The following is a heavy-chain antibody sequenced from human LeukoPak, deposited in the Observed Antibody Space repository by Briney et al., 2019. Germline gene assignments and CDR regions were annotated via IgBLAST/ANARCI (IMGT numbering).Heavy chain of an antibody. Sequence: GGSLRLSCAASGFTFSSYWMSWVRQAPGKGLEWVANIKQDGSEKYYVDSVKGRFTISRDNAKNSLYLQMNSLRAEDTAVYYCARDNSNPRDYYYYGLDVWAKGPRSPSP. CDR2: IKQDGSEK. J-gene: IGHJ6*02. V-gene: IGHV3-7*01. CDR1: GFTFSSYW. D-gene: IGHD4-11*01. CDR3: ARDNSNPRDYYYYGLDV.